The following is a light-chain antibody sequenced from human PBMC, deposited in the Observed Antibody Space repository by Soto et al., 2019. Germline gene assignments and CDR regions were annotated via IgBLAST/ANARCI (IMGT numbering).Light chain of an antibody. Sequence: EIVLTQSPGRLSMSPGERATLSCRASQSVSRSFLAWYQQKPGQAPRLLIYAASTRATGIPDRFSGSGSGTDFSLTISRLEPEDFALYFCQQYGSSPFTFGPGTKVDIK. CDR1: QSVSRSF. J-gene: IGKJ3*01. CDR3: QQYGSSPFT. CDR2: AAS. V-gene: IGKV3-20*01.